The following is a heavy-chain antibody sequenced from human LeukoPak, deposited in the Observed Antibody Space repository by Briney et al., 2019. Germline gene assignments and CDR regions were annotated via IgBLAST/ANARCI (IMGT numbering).Heavy chain of an antibody. CDR1: GGSSSGYY. D-gene: IGHD2-15*01. Sequence: SETLSLTCAVYGGSSSGYYWSWIRQPPGKGQEWIGEINHSGSTNYNPSLKSRVTISVDTSKNQFSLKLSSVTAADTAVYYCARRRYCSVGSCYYYYYYGMDVWGKGTTVTVSS. CDR2: INHSGST. J-gene: IGHJ6*04. V-gene: IGHV4-34*01. CDR3: ARRRYCSVGSCYYYYYYGMDV.